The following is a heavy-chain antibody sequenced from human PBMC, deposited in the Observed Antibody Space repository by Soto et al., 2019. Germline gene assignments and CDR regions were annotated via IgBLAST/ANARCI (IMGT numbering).Heavy chain of an antibody. Sequence: QVPLVQSGAEVKKPGASVKVSCKASGYTFTSYAMHWVRQAPGQRLEWMGWINAGNGNTKYSQKSQGRVTITRETSASTAYMEISSMRSDDRAVYYCARAEYSSGWDWFDPWGQGTLVTVSS. D-gene: IGHD6-19*01. CDR1: GYTFTSYA. CDR3: ARAEYSSGWDWFDP. J-gene: IGHJ5*02. V-gene: IGHV1-3*01. CDR2: INAGNGNT.